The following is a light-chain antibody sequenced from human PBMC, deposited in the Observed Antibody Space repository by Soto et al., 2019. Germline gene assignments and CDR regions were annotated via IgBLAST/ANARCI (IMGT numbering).Light chain of an antibody. CDR2: AAS. V-gene: IGKV1-39*01. J-gene: IGKJ1*01. CDR1: QNINIY. Sequence: DIQMTQSPSSLSASIGDRVTITCRASQNINIYLNWYQQRPGKAPKLLICAASSLESGVPSRFSGSGSGTHFTLSSSSLQPEDLATYYCQQTYSTLWTFGQGTKVEIK. CDR3: QQTYSTLWT.